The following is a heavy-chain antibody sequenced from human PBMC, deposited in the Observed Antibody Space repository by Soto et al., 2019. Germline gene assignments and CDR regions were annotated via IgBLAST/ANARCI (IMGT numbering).Heavy chain of an antibody. D-gene: IGHD6-13*01. J-gene: IGHJ4*02. Sequence: ASVKVSCKASGGTFSNYAISWVRQAPGQGPEWMGGIIPFFATSNYAQKFQGRVTITADESTSTAYMELSSLRSDDTAMYYCARDAGYRIAAALYYFDYWGQGTQVTVSS. CDR1: GGTFSNYA. CDR3: ARDAGYRIAAALYYFDY. V-gene: IGHV1-69*13. CDR2: IIPFFATS.